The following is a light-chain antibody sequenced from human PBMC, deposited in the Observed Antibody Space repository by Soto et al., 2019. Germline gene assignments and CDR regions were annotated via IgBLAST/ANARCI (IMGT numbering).Light chain of an antibody. J-gene: IGKJ2*01. CDR2: GAS. V-gene: IGKV3-20*01. Sequence: DIVLTQSPGTLSLSPGERATLSCRASQIISSTYLGWYQQKPGQAPRLLIYGASSRATVIPDRFSGSGSGTDFTLTLSRLEPEDFAVYYCQLYGTSLYTFVQGTKLEIK. CDR1: QIISSTY. CDR3: QLYGTSLYT.